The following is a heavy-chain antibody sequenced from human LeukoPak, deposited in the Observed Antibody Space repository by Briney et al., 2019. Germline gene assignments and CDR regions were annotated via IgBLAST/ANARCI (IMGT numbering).Heavy chain of an antibody. CDR2: IYSGGST. Sequence: GGSLRLSCAASGFTVSSNYMSWVRQAPGKGLEWVSVIYSGGSTYYADSVKGRFTISRHNSKNTLYLQMNSLRAEDTAVYYCARGAAKYCSGGSCYSDYWGQGTLVTVSS. CDR3: ARGAAKYCSGGSCYSDY. D-gene: IGHD2-15*01. CDR1: GFTVSSNY. V-gene: IGHV3-53*04. J-gene: IGHJ4*02.